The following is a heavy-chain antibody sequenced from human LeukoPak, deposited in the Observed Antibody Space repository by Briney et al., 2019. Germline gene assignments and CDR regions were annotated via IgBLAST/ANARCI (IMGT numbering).Heavy chain of an antibody. V-gene: IGHV4-59*01. CDR3: ASGYYDSSGYYAVSYY. CDR1: GGSISSYY. D-gene: IGHD3-22*01. J-gene: IGHJ4*02. CDR2: IYYSGST. Sequence: SGTLSLTCTVSGGSISSYYWSWIRQPPGKGLEWIGYIYYSGSTNYNPSLKSRVTISVDTSKNQFSLKLSSVTAADTAVYYCASGYYDSSGYYAVSYYWGQGTLVTVSS.